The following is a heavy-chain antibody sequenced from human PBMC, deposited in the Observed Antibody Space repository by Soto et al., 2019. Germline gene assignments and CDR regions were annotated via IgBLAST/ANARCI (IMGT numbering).Heavy chain of an antibody. D-gene: IGHD2-2*01. CDR1: GFKFKSG. V-gene: IGHV3-33*01. CDR2: IWFDDSER. CDR3: VTSNDRPV. Sequence: QVQLVESGGSVVQPGWSLRLSCAASGFKFKSGMHWVRQAPGKGLQWVAVIWFDDSERHYAESVKGRFTISRDNSKSTVYLQMNSLRAEDTAVYYCVTSNDRPVWGQGTMVTVSS. J-gene: IGHJ3*01.